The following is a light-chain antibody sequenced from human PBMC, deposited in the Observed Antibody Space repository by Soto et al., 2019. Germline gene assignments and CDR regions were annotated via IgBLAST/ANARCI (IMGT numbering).Light chain of an antibody. V-gene: IGLV1-47*01. CDR2: RNN. CDR3: AAWDDSLSGPV. Sequence: QSVLTQPPSASGTPGQRGTISCSGSSSNIGSNYVYWYQQLPGTAPKLRIYRNNQRPSGVPDRFSGSKSGTSASLAISGLRSEDEADYYCAAWDDSLSGPVFGGGTKLTVL. CDR1: SSNIGSNY. J-gene: IGLJ3*02.